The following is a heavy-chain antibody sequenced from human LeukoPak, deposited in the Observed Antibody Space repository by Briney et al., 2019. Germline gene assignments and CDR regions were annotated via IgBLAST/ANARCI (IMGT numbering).Heavy chain of an antibody. CDR1: GGSISSSNW. D-gene: IGHD2-21*01. Sequence: PSETLSLTCAVSGGSISSSNWWSWIRQPPGKGLEWIGYIYYSGSTYYNPSLKSRVTISVDTSKNQFSLKLSSVTAADTAVYYCARADISGFYYGMDVWGQGTTVTVSS. J-gene: IGHJ6*02. V-gene: IGHV4-30-4*01. CDR3: ARADISGFYYGMDV. CDR2: IYYSGST.